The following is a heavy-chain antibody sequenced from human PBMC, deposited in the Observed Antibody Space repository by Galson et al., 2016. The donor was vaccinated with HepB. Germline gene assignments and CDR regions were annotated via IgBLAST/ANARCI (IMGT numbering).Heavy chain of an antibody. V-gene: IGHV3-21*01. CDR1: GFSFGDYA. D-gene: IGHD3-3*01. J-gene: IGHJ5*02. Sequence: SLRLSCAVSGFSFGDYAMSWVRQAPGTGLEWVSTISRTSSYKHYADSVKGRFTISRDNAKNSLFLQMNSLTVEDTAVYYCARDTKDFWPWGQGSLVTVSS. CDR3: ARDTKDFWP. CDR2: ISRTSSYK.